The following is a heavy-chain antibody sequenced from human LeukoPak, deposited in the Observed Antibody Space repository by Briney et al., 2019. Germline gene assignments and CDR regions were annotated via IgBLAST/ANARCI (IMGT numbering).Heavy chain of an antibody. CDR2: INHSGST. CDR3: ARGVNNWNIDVFDI. J-gene: IGHJ3*02. Sequence: SETLSLTCAVYGGSFSGYYWSWIRQPPGKGLEWIGEINHSGSTNYYPSLKSRVTISVDTSKNQFSLKLSSVTAAETAVYFCARGVNNWNIDVFDIRGQGTMVTVSS. CDR1: GGSFSGYY. D-gene: IGHD1/OR15-1a*01. V-gene: IGHV4-34*01.